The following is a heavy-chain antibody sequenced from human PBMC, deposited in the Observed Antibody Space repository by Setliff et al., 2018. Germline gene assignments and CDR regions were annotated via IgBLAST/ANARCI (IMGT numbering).Heavy chain of an antibody. J-gene: IGHJ4*02. CDR3: ARGGGRYHAAS. V-gene: IGHV4-4*02. D-gene: IGHD1-26*01. CDR2: IYHDGNS. Sequence: PSETLSLTCAVSGVSINSLTWWSWVRQTPGKEFEWIGEIYHDGNSNFAPSVHYSPSLKSRAIMSIDKSKNQFSLNLSSVTAADTAVYYCARGGGRYHAASWGQGTMVTVSS. CDR1: GVSINSLTW.